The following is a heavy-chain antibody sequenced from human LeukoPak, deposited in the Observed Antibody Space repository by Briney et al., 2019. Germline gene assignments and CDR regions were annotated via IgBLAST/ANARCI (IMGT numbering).Heavy chain of an antibody. CDR3: ARLILGRGMDV. D-gene: IGHD2/OR15-2a*01. Sequence: PSETLSLTCTVSGGSISSSSYYWGWIRQPPGKGLEWIGSIYYSGSTYYNPSLKSRVTISVDTSKNQFSLKLSSVTAADTAVYYCARLILGRGMDVWGQGTTVTVSS. J-gene: IGHJ6*02. CDR2: IYYSGST. CDR1: GGSISSSSYY. V-gene: IGHV4-39*01.